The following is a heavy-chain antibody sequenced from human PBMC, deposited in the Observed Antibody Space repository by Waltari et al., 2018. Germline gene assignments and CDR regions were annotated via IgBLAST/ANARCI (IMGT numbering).Heavy chain of an antibody. J-gene: IGHJ3*01. CDR3: ATYIGASIGTAAFDV. CDR2: ISYRGAT. Sequence: GWIRQPPGKGLDGTATISYRGATYYNPSLKSRVTISADTSKNQFALKLSSVTAADTAVYYCATYIGASIGTAAFDVWGQGTMVTVSS. D-gene: IGHD3-16*01. V-gene: IGHV4-39*01.